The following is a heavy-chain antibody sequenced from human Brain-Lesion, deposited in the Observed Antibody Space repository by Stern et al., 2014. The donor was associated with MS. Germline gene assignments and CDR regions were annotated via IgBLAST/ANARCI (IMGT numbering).Heavy chain of an antibody. CDR2: IWPGDSDT. J-gene: IGHJ4*02. Sequence: VQLVESGAEVKKPGESLKISCKGSGYRFTSHWLGWVRQMPGKGLEWMGIIWPGDSDTRYSPSFQGQVTISADKSISTAYLQWSSLQASDTAMYYCARRGDSSSSGFDYWGQGTLVIVSS. CDR1: GYRFTSHW. CDR3: ARRGDSSSSGFDY. D-gene: IGHD6-6*01. V-gene: IGHV5-51*01.